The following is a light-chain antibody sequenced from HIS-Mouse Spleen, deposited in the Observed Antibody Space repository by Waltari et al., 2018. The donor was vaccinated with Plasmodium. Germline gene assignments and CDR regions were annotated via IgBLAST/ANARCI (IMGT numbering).Light chain of an antibody. J-gene: IGLJ3*02. Sequence: QSALTQPASVSGSPGQSITISCTGTRIDVGSHNLVSWYPQHPGKAPKLMIYEGSKRPSGVSNRFSGSKSGNTASLTISGLQAEDEADYYCCSYAGSSTNWVFGGGTKLTVL. CDR2: EGS. V-gene: IGLV2-23*01. CDR1: RIDVGSHNL. CDR3: CSYAGSSTNWV.